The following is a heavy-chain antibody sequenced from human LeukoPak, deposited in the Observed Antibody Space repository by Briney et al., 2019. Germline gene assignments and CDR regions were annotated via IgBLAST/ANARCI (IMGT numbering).Heavy chain of an antibody. CDR2: IYSGGST. CDR3: ASYSSGWGAFDY. V-gene: IGHV3-53*01. J-gene: IGHJ4*02. CDR1: GFTVSSNY. Sequence: GGSLRLSCAASGFTVSSNYMSWVRQAPGKGLEWVSVIYSGGSTYYADSVKGRFTISRDNSKNTLYLQMNSLRAADTAVYYCASYSSGWGAFDYWGQGTLVTVSS. D-gene: IGHD6-19*01.